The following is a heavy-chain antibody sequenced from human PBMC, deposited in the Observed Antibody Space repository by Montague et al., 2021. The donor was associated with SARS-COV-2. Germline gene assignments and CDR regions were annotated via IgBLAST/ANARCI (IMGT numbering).Heavy chain of an antibody. J-gene: IGHJ3*01. V-gene: IGHV4-34*01. Sequence: SETLSLTCAVYGGSFSVYYCSWLRQSQRRGLEWIAEINHSGTANYNPSLKSRVSISVDTSKNQITLKLTSVTAADTAMYYCAKEREVVRAARTLVAFDLWGQGTMVTVSS. D-gene: IGHD2-2*01. CDR2: INHSGTA. CDR3: AKEREVVRAARTLVAFDL. CDR1: GGSFSVYY.